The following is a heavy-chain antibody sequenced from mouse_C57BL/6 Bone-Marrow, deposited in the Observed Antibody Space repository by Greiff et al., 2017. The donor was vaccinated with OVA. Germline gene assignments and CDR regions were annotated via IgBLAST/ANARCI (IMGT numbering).Heavy chain of an antibody. CDR1: GYTFTSYG. Sequence: VQGVESGAELARPGASVKLSCKASGYTFTSYGISWVKQRTGQGLEWIGEIYPRSGNNYYNEKVKGKATLTADKSSSTAYMELRSLTSEDSAVYFCARKDHGGSSFDYWGQGTTLTVSS. D-gene: IGHD1-1*01. CDR3: ARKDHGGSSFDY. CDR2: IYPRSGNN. J-gene: IGHJ2*01. V-gene: IGHV1-81*01.